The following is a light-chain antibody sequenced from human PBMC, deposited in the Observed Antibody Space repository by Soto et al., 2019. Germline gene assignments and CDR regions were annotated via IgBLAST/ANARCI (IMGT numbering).Light chain of an antibody. CDR3: QQTYISPIT. CDR2: GAS. J-gene: IGKJ5*01. V-gene: IGKV1-39*01. CDR1: QSISNY. Sequence: DIQITESPSSMSASVGDRVSISCRASQSISNYLIWIQQKPGKAPNLLIYGASTLQSGVPSRFSGSGSGTDCTLTSSSLQPEDFATYVCQQTYISPITFGQGTRLEIK.